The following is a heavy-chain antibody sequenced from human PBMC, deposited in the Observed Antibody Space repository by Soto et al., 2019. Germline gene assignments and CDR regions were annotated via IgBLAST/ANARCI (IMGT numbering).Heavy chain of an antibody. D-gene: IGHD2-21*02. Sequence: GGSLRLSCAASGFILSTYGMHWVRQAPGKGLEWVAMISHDGNAQYYVDSVKGRFSVSRDTSKNTLHLHMNSLRSEDTGLYYCARDHLILPAHDFFYGSDVWGRGATVTVSS. J-gene: IGHJ6*02. V-gene: IGHV3-30*03. CDR1: GFILSTYG. CDR3: ARDHLILPAHDFFYGSDV. CDR2: ISHDGNAQ.